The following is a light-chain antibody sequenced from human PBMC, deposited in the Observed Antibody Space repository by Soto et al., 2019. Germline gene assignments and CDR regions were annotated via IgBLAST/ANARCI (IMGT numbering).Light chain of an antibody. CDR2: AAS. CDR3: QQSYVTPWT. V-gene: IGKV1-39*01. J-gene: IGKJ1*01. Sequence: DIQMTQSPFSLSASVGDTVTVTCRTSQAIMTYLNWYQHRPGQAPKLLIFAASKLEGGVPSRFSGSGSGTDFTLIITNLQPEDFAVYFCQQSYVTPWTFGQGTKV. CDR1: QAIMTY.